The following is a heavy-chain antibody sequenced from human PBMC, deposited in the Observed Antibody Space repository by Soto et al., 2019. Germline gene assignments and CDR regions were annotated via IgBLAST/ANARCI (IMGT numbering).Heavy chain of an antibody. CDR1: GCTFRSYA. Sequence: GASVQVSCKASGCTFRSYAISWVRQAPGQGLEWMGGIIPVFGTGIYAQKFQGRVTITADKSTNTAYMELSSLRSEDTAVYFWARVGGTGGYTYGLDYWGQGTLVTVSS. CDR3: ARVGGTGGYTYGLDY. V-gene: IGHV1-69*06. CDR2: IIPVFGTG. D-gene: IGHD5-18*01. J-gene: IGHJ4*02.